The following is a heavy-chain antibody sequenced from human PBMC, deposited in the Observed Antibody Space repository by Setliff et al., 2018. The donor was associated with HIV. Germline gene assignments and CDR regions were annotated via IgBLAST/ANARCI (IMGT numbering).Heavy chain of an antibody. J-gene: IGHJ4*02. CDR1: GDSVSSNSAA. V-gene: IGHV6-1*01. D-gene: IGHD3-10*01. CDR3: AKGGFRGVIITGDY. CDR2: TYYRSKWYN. Sequence: SQTLSLTCAISGDSVSSNSAAWNWIRQSPSRGLEWLGRTYYRSKWYNDYAVSVKSRITINPDTSKNQFSLQMNSLRVEDTAVYYCAKGGFRGVIITGDYWGQGTLVTVSS.